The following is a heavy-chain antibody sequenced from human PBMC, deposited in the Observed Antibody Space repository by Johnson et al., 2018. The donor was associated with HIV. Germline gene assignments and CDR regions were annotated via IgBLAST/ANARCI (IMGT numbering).Heavy chain of an antibody. CDR2: IRGSDGST. J-gene: IGHJ3*02. Sequence: VQLVESGGGLVQPGGSLRLSCVVSGFTFSSHAMSWVRQAPGKGLEWVSAIRGSDGSTDYADSVKGRFTISSDNSKNTLYLQMNSLRAEDTALYYCAREVFGITGAFDIWGQGTMVTVSS. CDR1: GFTFSSHA. D-gene: IGHD3-16*01. CDR3: AREVFGITGAFDI. V-gene: IGHV3-23*04.